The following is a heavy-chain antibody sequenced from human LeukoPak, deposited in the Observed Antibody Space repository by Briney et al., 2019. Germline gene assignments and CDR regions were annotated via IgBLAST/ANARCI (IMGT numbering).Heavy chain of an antibody. CDR1: GYTFTGYY. D-gene: IGHD3-3*01. CDR2: INPNSGGT. CDR3: ARVPYDFWSGYDKIPEYFQH. V-gene: IGHV1-2*02. J-gene: IGHJ1*01. Sequence: ASVKVSCKASGYTFTGYYLHWVRQAPGQGLEWMGWINPNSGGTNYAQKFQGRVTMTRDTSISTAYMELSRLTSDDTAVYYCARVPYDFWSGYDKIPEYFQHWGQGTLVTVSS.